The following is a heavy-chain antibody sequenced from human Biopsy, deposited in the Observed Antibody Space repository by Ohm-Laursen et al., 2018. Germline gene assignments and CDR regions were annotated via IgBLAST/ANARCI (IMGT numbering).Heavy chain of an antibody. J-gene: IGHJ6*02. CDR3: ARDRRGDSYMDV. Sequence: PGTLSLTCTVSGDSIRSYYWSWIRQTPEQGLEWIGHVYFTGSTNFNSSLKSRVTISVDTSRVRFSLTLSSVTAADTAIYYCARDRRGDSYMDVWGQGTTVTVSS. V-gene: IGHV4-59*01. D-gene: IGHD2-15*01. CDR2: VYFTGST. CDR1: GDSIRSYY.